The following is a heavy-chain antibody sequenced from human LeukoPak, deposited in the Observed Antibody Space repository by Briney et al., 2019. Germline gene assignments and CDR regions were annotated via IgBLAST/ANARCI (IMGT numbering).Heavy chain of an antibody. V-gene: IGHV3-21*01. Sequence: GGSLRLSCAASGFTFSSYSMNWVRQAPGKGLEWVSSISSSSSYIYYADSVKGRFTISRDNAKNSLYLQMNSLRAEDTAVYYCARDDDTAMVSGYYYGMDVWGQGTTVTVSS. J-gene: IGHJ6*02. CDR3: ARDDDTAMVSGYYYGMDV. D-gene: IGHD5-18*01. CDR1: GFTFSSYS. CDR2: ISSSSSYI.